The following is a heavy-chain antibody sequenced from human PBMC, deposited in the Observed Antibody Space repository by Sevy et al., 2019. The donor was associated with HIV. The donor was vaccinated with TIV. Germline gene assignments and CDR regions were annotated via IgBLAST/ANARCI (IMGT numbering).Heavy chain of an antibody. D-gene: IGHD2-15*01. J-gene: IGHJ5*02. Sequence: GGSLRLSCAASGFTFSSYSMNWVRQAPGKGLEWVSYISSSSSTIYYADSVKGRFTISRDNAKNSLYLQMNSLRDEDTAVYYCARGHSKDCSGGSFYSMAYNWFDPGGQGTLVTFSS. CDR3: ARGHSKDCSGGSFYSMAYNWFDP. V-gene: IGHV3-48*02. CDR1: GFTFSSYS. CDR2: ISSSSSTI.